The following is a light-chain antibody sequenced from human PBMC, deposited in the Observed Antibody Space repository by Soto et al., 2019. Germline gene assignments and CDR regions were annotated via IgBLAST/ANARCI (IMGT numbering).Light chain of an antibody. Sequence: DIVLTQSPGTLSLSPGEIATLSCRASQSVDSRYLAWYQQKPGQAPRLLIYAVSSRATGIPDRFSGSGSGTHFTLTISRLEPEDFAEYYCQQYGSSPRYSFGQGTKLEIK. V-gene: IGKV3-20*01. J-gene: IGKJ2*03. CDR2: AVS. CDR3: QQYGSSPRYS. CDR1: QSVDSRY.